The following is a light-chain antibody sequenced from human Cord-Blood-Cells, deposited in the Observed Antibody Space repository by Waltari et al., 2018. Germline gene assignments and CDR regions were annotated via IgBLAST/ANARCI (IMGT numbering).Light chain of an antibody. CDR1: SSDVGGYTY. CDR3: CSYAGSYTWV. J-gene: IGLJ3*02. CDR2: DVS. Sequence: QSALTQPRSVSGSPGQSVPISCTGTSSDVGGYTYVPWYQQHPGKAPKLMIYDVSKRPSGVPDRFSGSKSGNTASLTISGLQAEDEADYYCCSYAGSYTWVFGGGTKLTVL. V-gene: IGLV2-11*01.